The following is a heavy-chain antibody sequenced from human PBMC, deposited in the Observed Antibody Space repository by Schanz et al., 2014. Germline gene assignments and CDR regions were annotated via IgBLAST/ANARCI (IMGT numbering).Heavy chain of an antibody. D-gene: IGHD2-8*02. V-gene: IGHV3-23*01. CDR2: IGVDGTTT. J-gene: IGHJ4*02. CDR3: AKTLFPGGTQTFGN. CDR1: GFTFSSYA. Sequence: EVQLLESGGGLVQPGGSLRLSCAASGFTFSSYAMSWVRQAPGKGLEWVSAIGVDGTTTYYADSVKGRFTISRDNSKSTLYVEMNSLRVEDTAVYYCAKTLFPGGTQTFGNWGRGTLVTVSS.